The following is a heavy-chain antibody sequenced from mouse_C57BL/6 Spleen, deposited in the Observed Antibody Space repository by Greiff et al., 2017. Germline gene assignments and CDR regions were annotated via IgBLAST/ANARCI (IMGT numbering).Heavy chain of an antibody. CDR2: IYPRDGST. D-gene: IGHD1-1*01. Sequence: VQLQQSDAELVKPGASVKISCKVSGYTFTDHTIHWMKQRPEQGLEWIGYIYPRDGSTKYNEKFKSKATLTVDKPSSTAYMQLSSLTSEDSAVYYCARLGVITTVVEDYWGQGTTLTVSS. V-gene: IGHV1-78*01. CDR3: ARLGVITTVVEDY. J-gene: IGHJ2*01. CDR1: GYTFTDHT.